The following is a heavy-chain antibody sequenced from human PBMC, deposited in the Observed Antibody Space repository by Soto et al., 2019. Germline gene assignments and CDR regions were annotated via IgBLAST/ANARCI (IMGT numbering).Heavy chain of an antibody. CDR1: GYTFTSYG. Sequence: GASVKVSCKASGYTFTSYGISWVRQAPGQGLEWMGWISAYNGNTNYAQKLQGRVTMTTDTSTSTAYMELRSLRSDDTAVYYCARDFGIVGAYPPNDYWGQGTLVTVSS. CDR2: ISAYNGNT. D-gene: IGHD1-26*01. J-gene: IGHJ4*02. CDR3: ARDFGIVGAYPPNDY. V-gene: IGHV1-18*01.